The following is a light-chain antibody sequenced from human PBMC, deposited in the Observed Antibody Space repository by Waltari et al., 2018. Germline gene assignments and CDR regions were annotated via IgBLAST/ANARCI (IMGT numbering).Light chain of an antibody. V-gene: IGLV2-11*01. CDR2: DIT. CDR3: CSYAGNYRV. CDR1: SSNTAVSYY. Sequence: QSALTQPRSVSGSPGQSVTIPCPGTSSNTAVSYYVSWFQQHPGKAPRLLIFDITTRPSGVPDRFSGSKSGNTASLTISGLQPEDEADYYCCSYAGNYRVFGGGTKVTVL. J-gene: IGLJ2*01.